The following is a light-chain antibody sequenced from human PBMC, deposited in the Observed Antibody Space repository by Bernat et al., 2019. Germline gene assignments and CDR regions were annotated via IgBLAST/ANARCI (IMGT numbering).Light chain of an antibody. CDR3: QQRSNWPLT. J-gene: IGKJ4*01. CDR2: DTS. V-gene: IGKV3-11*01. CDR1: QSVSSY. Sequence: EIVLTQSPVTLSLSPGERATLSCRASQSVSSYLAWYQQKPGQAPRLLIYDTSNRATGIPARFSGSRSVTDFTLTLSSLEPEDFAVYYCQQRSNWPLTFGGGTKVEIK.